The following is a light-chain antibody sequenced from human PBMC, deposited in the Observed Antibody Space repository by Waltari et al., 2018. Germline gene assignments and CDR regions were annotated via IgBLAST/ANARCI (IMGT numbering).Light chain of an antibody. CDR2: DVS. CDR1: SRDVGAYNY. CDR3: CSYAGSYSLI. V-gene: IGLV2-11*01. Sequence: QSALTQPRSVSGSPGQSVTTSCTGTSRDVGAYNYVSWYQQRPGKAPKLMIYDVSERPAVVPVRFAGSKSGNTASLTISGLQAEDEADYYCCSYAGSYSLIFGGGTKVTVL. J-gene: IGLJ2*01.